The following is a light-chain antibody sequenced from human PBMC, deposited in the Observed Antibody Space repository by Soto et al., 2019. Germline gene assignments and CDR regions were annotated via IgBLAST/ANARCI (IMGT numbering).Light chain of an antibody. J-gene: IGKJ2*01. Sequence: DIPMTQSPSSLSVSVGDRVTITCRASQSIVSYLNWYQQKLGKAPKLLIYTASNLQRGVPSRFSGSGSETDFTLTISNLQPEDFATYYGEQGDSTPRSVGERTMLEIK. CDR3: EQGDSTPRS. CDR1: QSIVSY. V-gene: IGKV1-39*01. CDR2: TAS.